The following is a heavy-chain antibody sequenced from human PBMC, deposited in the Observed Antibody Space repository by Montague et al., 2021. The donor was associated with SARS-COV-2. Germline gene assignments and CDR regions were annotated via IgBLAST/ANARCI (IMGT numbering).Heavy chain of an antibody. D-gene: IGHD3-10*01. V-gene: IGHV4-59*01. CDR2: IYYSGST. Sequence: SETLSLTCTVSGGSISSNYWSWIRKPPGKGLEWIGYIYYSGSTNYNPSLKSRVSISVDTSKNQFSLKLSSVTAADTAAYYCASVKRGYYYGLGVSAHFDYWGQGTLVTVSS. CDR1: GGSISSNY. J-gene: IGHJ4*02. CDR3: ASVKRGYYYGLGVSAHFDY.